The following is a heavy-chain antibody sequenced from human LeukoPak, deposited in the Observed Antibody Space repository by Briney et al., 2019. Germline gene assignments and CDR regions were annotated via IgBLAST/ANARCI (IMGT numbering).Heavy chain of an antibody. J-gene: IGHJ4*02. V-gene: IGHV3-21*04. D-gene: IGHD6-6*01. CDR1: GFTFSSYS. CDR3: AKSSSSSWNYFGY. Sequence: PGGSLRLSCAASGFTFSSYSMNWVRQAPGKGLEWVSSISSSSSYIYYADSVKGRFTIPRDNSKNTLYLQMNSLRAEDTAVYYCAKSSSSSWNYFGYWGQGTLVTVSS. CDR2: ISSSSSYI.